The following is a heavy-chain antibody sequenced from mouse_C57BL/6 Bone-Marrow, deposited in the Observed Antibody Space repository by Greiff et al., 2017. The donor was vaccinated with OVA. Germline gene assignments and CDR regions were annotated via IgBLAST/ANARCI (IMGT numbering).Heavy chain of an antibody. D-gene: IGHD2-3*01. CDR1: GYAFTNYL. Sequence: QVQLQQSGAELVRPGTSVKVSCKASGYAFTNYLIEWVKQRPGQGLEWIGVINPGSGGTNYNEKFKGKATLTADKSSSTAYMQLSSLTSEDSAVDFCARCYDGYPFDHRGQGTTLTVSS. CDR3: ARCYDGYPFDH. CDR2: INPGSGGT. J-gene: IGHJ2*01. V-gene: IGHV1-54*01.